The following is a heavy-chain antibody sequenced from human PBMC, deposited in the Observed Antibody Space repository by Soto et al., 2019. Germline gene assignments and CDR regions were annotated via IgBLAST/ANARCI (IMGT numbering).Heavy chain of an antibody. CDR3: ARVGSSSWYSWFDP. CDR1: GDSISSGGYY. Sequence: SETLSLTCAVSGDSISSGGYYWSWIRQHPGKGLEWIGYIYYSGSTFYNPSLKSRITMSVDTSKNQFSLKLNSVTAADTAVYYCARVGSSSWYSWFDPWGQGTLVTVS. V-gene: IGHV4-31*11. D-gene: IGHD6-13*01. J-gene: IGHJ5*02. CDR2: IYYSGST.